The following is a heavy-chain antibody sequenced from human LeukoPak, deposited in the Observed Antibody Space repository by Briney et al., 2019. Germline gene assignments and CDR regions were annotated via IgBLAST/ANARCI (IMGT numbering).Heavy chain of an antibody. V-gene: IGHV3-11*01. CDR3: ARVRRVQYYYYYMDV. J-gene: IGHJ6*03. Sequence: PGGPLRLSCAASGFTFSDYYMSWIRQAPGKGLEWVSYISSSGSTIYYADSVKGRFTISRDNAKNSLYLQMNSLRAEDTAVYYCARVRRVQYYYYYMDVWGKGTTVTVSS. D-gene: IGHD1-1*01. CDR1: GFTFSDYY. CDR2: ISSSGSTI.